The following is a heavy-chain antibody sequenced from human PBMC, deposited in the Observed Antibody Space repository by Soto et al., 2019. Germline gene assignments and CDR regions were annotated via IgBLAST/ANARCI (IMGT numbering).Heavy chain of an antibody. CDR2: IKPDGSAT. D-gene: IGHD5-18*01. CDR3: VKDGYRYGYVFDY. V-gene: IGHV3-7*03. J-gene: IGHJ4*02. Sequence: EVQLVESGGGLVQPGGSLRLSCAVSGFTFGSYWMNWVRLIPGKGLEWVAYIKPDGSATYYVDSVKGRFTISRDNAKNSLYLQMNSLRPEDTALYYCVKDGYRYGYVFDYWGQGTLVTVSS. CDR1: GFTFGSYW.